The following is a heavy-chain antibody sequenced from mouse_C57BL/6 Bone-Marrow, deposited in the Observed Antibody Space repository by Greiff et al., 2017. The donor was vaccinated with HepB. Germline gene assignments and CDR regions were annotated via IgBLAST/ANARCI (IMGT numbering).Heavy chain of an antibody. CDR1: GFTFSDYG. Sequence: EVHLVESGGGLVQPGGSLKLSCAASGFTFSDYGMAWVQQAPRKGPEWVAFISNLAYSIYYADTVTGRFTISRENAKNTLYLEMSSLRSEDTAMYYCARRGSRGYYAMDYWGQGTSVTVSS. D-gene: IGHD1-1*01. CDR3: ARRGSRGYYAMDY. J-gene: IGHJ4*01. CDR2: ISNLAYSI. V-gene: IGHV5-15*04.